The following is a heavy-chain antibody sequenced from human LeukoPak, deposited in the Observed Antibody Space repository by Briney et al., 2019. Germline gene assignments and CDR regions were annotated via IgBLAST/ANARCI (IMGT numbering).Heavy chain of an antibody. D-gene: IGHD2-15*01. CDR2: INHSGST. Sequence: SETLSLTCAVYGGSFSGYYWSWIRQPPGKGLEWIGEINHSGSTNYNPSLKSRVNISVDTPKNQFSLKLSSVTAADTAVYYCARGSQSLGYCSGGSCRAKIFDYWGQGTLVTVSS. CDR3: ARGSQSLGYCSGGSCRAKIFDY. J-gene: IGHJ4*02. CDR1: GGSFSGYY. V-gene: IGHV4-34*01.